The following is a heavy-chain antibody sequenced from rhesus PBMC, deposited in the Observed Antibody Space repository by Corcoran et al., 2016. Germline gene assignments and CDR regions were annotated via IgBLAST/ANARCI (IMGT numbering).Heavy chain of an antibody. CDR1: GGSISGYYY. J-gene: IGHJ4*01. CDR3: ARDPTYNWNSLLLWY. D-gene: IGHD1-26*01. CDR2: IYGSGGGT. V-gene: IGHV4-106*01. Sequence: QVQLQQWGEGLVKPSETLSLTCAVYGGSISGYYYWSWIRQPPGKGLEWIWYIYGSGGGTNYNPSLKNRVTISIDTSKNQFSLTLSSVTAADTAVYYCARDPTYNWNSLLLWYWGQGVLVTVSS.